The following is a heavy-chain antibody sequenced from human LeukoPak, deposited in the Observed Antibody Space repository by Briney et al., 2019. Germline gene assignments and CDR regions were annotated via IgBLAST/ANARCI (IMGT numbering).Heavy chain of an antibody. Sequence: PSETLSLTYTVSGGSISSYYWSWIRQPPGKGLEWIGYIYYSGSTNYNPSLKSRVTISVDTSKNQFSLKLSSVTAADTAVYYCASGRQQLAHYGMDVWGQGTTVTVSS. V-gene: IGHV4-59*01. CDR1: GGSISSYY. J-gene: IGHJ6*02. D-gene: IGHD6-13*01. CDR3: ASGRQQLAHYGMDV. CDR2: IYYSGST.